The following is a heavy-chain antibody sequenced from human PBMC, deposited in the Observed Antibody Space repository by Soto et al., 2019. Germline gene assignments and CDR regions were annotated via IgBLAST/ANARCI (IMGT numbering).Heavy chain of an antibody. D-gene: IGHD2-15*01. J-gene: IGHJ4*02. CDR3: TRRYCSGGGCSSDFDY. CDR2: IKTKVESYAT. Sequence: EAQLVESGGGLVQPGGSLKLSCAASGFTLSGFDIHWVRQASGEGLEWVGRIKTKVESYATALAASVKGRFTLSRDDPKNTAYLEMNSLKTEDTAVYYCTRRYCSGGGCSSDFDYWGQGTLVPVSS. CDR1: GFTLSGFD. V-gene: IGHV3-73*01.